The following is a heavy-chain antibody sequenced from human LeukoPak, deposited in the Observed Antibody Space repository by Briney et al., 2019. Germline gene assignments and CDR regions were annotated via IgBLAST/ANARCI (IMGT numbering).Heavy chain of an antibody. V-gene: IGHV1-69*05. CDR3: ARVGGPPDPYYGSGSYYTVGWFDP. CDR1: GGTFSSYA. CDR2: IIPIFGTA. Sequence: SVKVSCKASGGTFSSYAISWVRQAPGQGLEWMGGIIPIFGTANYAQKFQGRVTITTDESTSTAYMELSSVTAADTAVYYCARVGGPPDPYYGSGSYYTVGWFDPWGQGTLVTVSS. D-gene: IGHD3-10*01. J-gene: IGHJ5*02.